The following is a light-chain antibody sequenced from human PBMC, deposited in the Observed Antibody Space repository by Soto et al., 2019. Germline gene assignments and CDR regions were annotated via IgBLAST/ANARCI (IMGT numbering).Light chain of an antibody. Sequence: EIVLTXSPATLSLSXXXXXTLSCRASQSVSSYLAWYQQKPGQAPRLLIYDASNRATGIPARFSGSGSGTYFTLTISSLEPEDFAVYYCQQRSNWPLTFGVGTKVEIK. CDR3: QQRSNWPLT. J-gene: IGKJ4*01. V-gene: IGKV3-11*01. CDR1: QSVSSY. CDR2: DAS.